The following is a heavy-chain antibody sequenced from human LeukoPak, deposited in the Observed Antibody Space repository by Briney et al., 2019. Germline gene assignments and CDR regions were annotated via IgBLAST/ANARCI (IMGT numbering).Heavy chain of an antibody. CDR3: ARGYCSGGSCHSFDL. Sequence: SATLSLTCTVSGGSINSYFWSWIRQPPGKGLEWIGYIYYSGSTNYNPSLKSRVTISVNTSKYQFFLRLSSVTAADTAVYYCARGYCSGGSCHSFDLWGRGTLVTVSA. CDR2: IYYSGST. V-gene: IGHV4-59*01. D-gene: IGHD2-15*01. J-gene: IGHJ2*01. CDR1: GGSINSYF.